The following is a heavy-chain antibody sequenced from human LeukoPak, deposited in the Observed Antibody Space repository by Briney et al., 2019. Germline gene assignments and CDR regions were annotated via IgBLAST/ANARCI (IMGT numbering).Heavy chain of an antibody. J-gene: IGHJ6*04. CDR2: INHSGST. CDR1: GGSFSGYY. D-gene: IGHD3-10*01. CDR3: ARGFDYYGSGSPLGMDV. V-gene: IGHV4-34*01. Sequence: PSETLSLTCAVYGGSFSGYYWSWVRQPPGEGLEWIGEINHSGSTNYNPSLKSRVTISVDTSKNQFSLKLNSVTAADTAVYYCARGFDYYGSGSPLGMDVWGKGTTVTVSS.